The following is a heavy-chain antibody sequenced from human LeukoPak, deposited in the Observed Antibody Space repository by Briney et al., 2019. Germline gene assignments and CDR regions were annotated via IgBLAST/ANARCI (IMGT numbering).Heavy chain of an antibody. CDR3: ARQGSTRNYVFDD. CDR2: IYYSGNT. J-gene: IGHJ4*02. CDR1: GGSINRDC. D-gene: IGHD3-10*01. Sequence: SETLSLSCTVSGGSINRDCWSWIRQPPGKGLEWIGCIYYSGNTNYNPSLKSRVTISVDTSNNQFSLKLSSVTAADTAVYYCARQGSTRNYVFDDWGQGTLVTVSS. V-gene: IGHV4-59*01.